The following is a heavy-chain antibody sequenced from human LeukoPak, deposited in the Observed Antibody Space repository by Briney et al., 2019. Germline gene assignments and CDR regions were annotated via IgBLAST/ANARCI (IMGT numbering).Heavy chain of an antibody. D-gene: IGHD5-24*01. CDR3: ASIRRWLPYFDY. Sequence: PGGSLRLSCAASGFTFNSYAMSWIRQPPGKGLEWIGEINHSGSTNYNPSLKSRVTISVDTSKNQFSLKLSSVTAADTAVYYCASIRRWLPYFDYWGQGTLVTVSS. J-gene: IGHJ4*02. V-gene: IGHV4-34*08. CDR1: GFTFNSYA. CDR2: INHSGST.